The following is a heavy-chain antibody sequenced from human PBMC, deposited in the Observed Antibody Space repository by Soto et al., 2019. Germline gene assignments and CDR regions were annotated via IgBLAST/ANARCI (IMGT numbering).Heavy chain of an antibody. J-gene: IGHJ6*02. Sequence: QVQLVQSGAEVKKPGSSVKVSCKASGGTFSSYAISWVRQAPGQGLEWMGGIIPISDTTNYAQKFQGRVTITADESTSTAYMELSSLRAGDTAVYYWARSQGSSTSLEIYYYYYYGMDVWGQGTTVTVS. V-gene: IGHV1-69*01. CDR2: IIPISDTT. D-gene: IGHD2-2*01. CDR1: GGTFSSYA. CDR3: ARSQGSSTSLEIYYYYYYGMDV.